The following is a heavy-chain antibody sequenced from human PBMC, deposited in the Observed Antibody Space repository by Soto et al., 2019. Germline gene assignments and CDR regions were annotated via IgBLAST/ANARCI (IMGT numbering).Heavy chain of an antibody. Sequence: GASVKVSCKASGGTFSSYAISWVRQAPGQGLEWMGGIIPIFGTANYAQKFQGRVTITADESTSTAYMELCSLRSEDTAVHYCARDHLTYYDILTPMAYYYGMDVWGQGTTVTVSS. CDR3: ARDHLTYYDILTPMAYYYGMDV. CDR1: GGTFSSYA. J-gene: IGHJ6*02. D-gene: IGHD3-9*01. V-gene: IGHV1-69*13. CDR2: IIPIFGTA.